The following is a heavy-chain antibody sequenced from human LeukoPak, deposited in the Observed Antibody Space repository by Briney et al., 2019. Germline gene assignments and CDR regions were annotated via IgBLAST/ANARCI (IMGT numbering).Heavy chain of an antibody. D-gene: IGHD2-2*01. CDR3: AKCKVPAATYYYYYYGMDV. V-gene: IGHV3-30*18. CDR1: GFTFSSYG. J-gene: IGHJ6*04. Sequence: GGSLRLSCAASGFTFSSYGMHWVRQAPGKGLEWVAVISYDGSNKYYADSVKGRFTISRDNSKNTLYLQMSSLRAEDTAVYYCAKCKVPAATYYYYYYGMDVWGKGTTVTVSS. CDR2: ISYDGSNK.